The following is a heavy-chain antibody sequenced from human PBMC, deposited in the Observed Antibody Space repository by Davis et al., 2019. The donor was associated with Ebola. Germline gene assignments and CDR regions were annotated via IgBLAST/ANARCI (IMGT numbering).Heavy chain of an antibody. Sequence: SVKVSCKASGGTFSSSAISWVRQAPGQGLEWMGGITLIFGTANYAQKFQGRVTITADKSTSTAYMELRSLRSEDTAVYYCARGSQDTTIFLDFIYWGQGTLVIVSS. CDR1: GGTFSSSA. J-gene: IGHJ4*02. D-gene: IGHD5-18*01. V-gene: IGHV1-69*06. CDR2: ITLIFGTA. CDR3: ARGSQDTTIFLDFIY.